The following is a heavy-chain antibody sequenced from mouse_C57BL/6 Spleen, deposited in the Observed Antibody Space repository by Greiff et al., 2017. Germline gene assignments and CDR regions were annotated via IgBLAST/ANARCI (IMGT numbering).Heavy chain of an antibody. D-gene: IGHD1-1*01. CDR1: GFTFSDYG. J-gene: IGHJ4*01. Sequence: EVQRVESGGGLVKPGGSLKLSCAASGFTFSDYGMHWVRQAPEKGLEWVAYISSGSSTIYYADTVKGRFTISRDNAKNTLFLQMTSLRSEDTAMYYCARSSSYEGLYAMDYWGQGTSVTVSS. CDR3: ARSSSYEGLYAMDY. V-gene: IGHV5-17*01. CDR2: ISSGSSTI.